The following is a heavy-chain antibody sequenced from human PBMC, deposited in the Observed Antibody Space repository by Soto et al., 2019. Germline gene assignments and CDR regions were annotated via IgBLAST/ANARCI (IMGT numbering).Heavy chain of an antibody. D-gene: IGHD2-8*01. Sequence: ELVQSGPEAREPGTSVKVSCRASGFSFGDSAVQWVRQGRGQRLEWIGWIVVVNGNTNYAPRFERRVTLTRDASTSTSHMALTSLSSDDTAVYFCAVTDLPFRPLTEPTENGMDVWGQGTTVTVSS. CDR1: GFSFGDSA. V-gene: IGHV1-58*01. CDR3: AVTDLPFRPLTEPTENGMDV. J-gene: IGHJ6*02. CDR2: IVVVNGNT.